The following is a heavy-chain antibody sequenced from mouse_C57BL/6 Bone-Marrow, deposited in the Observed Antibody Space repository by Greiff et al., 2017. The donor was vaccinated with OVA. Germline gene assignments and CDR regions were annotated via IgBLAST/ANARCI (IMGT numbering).Heavy chain of an antibody. V-gene: IGHV14-4*01. CDR1: GFNIKDDY. D-gene: IGHD2-5*01. Sequence: EVQLQQSGAELVRPGASVKLSCTASGFNIKDDYMHWVKQRPEQGLEWIGWIDPENGDTEYASKFQGKATITADTSSNTAYLQLSILTSEDTAVYYCTTNYSNYSYYFDYWGQGTTLTVSS. CDR2: IDPENGDT. J-gene: IGHJ2*01. CDR3: TTNYSNYSYYFDY.